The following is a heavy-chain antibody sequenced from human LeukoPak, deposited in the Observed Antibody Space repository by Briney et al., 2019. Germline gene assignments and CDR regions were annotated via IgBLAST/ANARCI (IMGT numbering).Heavy chain of an antibody. J-gene: IGHJ6*02. Sequence: GGSLRLSCAASGFTFSSYSMNWVRQAPGKGLEWVSYISSSSSTIYYADSVKGRFTISRDNAKNSLYLQMNSLRAEDTAVYYCARPDYGGSHGMDVWGQGTTVTVSS. CDR1: GFTFSSYS. CDR2: ISSSSSTI. V-gene: IGHV3-48*04. CDR3: ARPDYGGSHGMDV. D-gene: IGHD4-23*01.